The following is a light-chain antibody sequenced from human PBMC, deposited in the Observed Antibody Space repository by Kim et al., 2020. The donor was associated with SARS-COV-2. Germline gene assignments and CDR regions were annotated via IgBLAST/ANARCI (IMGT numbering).Light chain of an antibody. CDR1: QSIGNS. CDR3: QQSYSSLTWT. J-gene: IGKJ1*01. CDR2: AAS. Sequence: VGDRVTITCRASQSIGNSLNWYQQKPGKAPNLLIYAASSLQSGVPSRFSGSGSGTDFTLTISNLQPEDFATYYCQQSYSSLTWTFGQGTKVDIK. V-gene: IGKV1-39*01.